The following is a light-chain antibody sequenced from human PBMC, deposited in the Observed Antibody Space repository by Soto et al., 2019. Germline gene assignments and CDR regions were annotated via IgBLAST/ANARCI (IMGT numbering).Light chain of an antibody. CDR3: QQYLHAPFT. CDR2: WAS. V-gene: IGKV4-1*01. J-gene: IGKJ3*01. CDR1: QNVFYSSLNKNF. Sequence: DTVMTQSPDSLAVSLGERATINCKSSQNVFYSSLNKNFLAWYQQKPGQPPKLLITWASARESGVPDRFSGSGSETDFTPTISSLQAEDVAVYYCQQYLHAPFTFGPGTNVDI.